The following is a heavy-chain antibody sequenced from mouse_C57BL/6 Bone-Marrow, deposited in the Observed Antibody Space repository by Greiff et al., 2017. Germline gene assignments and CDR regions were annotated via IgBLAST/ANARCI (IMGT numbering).Heavy chain of an antibody. Sequence: VKLVESGAELAKPGASVKLSCKASGYTFTSYWMHWVKQRPGQGLEWIGYINPSSGYTKYNQKFKDKATLTADKSSSTAYMQLSSLTYEDSAGDYCARALLLRGFAYWGQGTLVTVSA. D-gene: IGHD1-1*01. CDR3: ARALLLRGFAY. V-gene: IGHV1-7*01. CDR1: GYTFTSYW. J-gene: IGHJ3*01. CDR2: INPSSGYT.